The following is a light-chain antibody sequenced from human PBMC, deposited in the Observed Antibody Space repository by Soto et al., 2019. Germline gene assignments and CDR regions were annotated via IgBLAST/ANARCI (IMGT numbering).Light chain of an antibody. Sequence: SALTQPASVSGYPGQSIPISCTGASSDVGAYNYVAWCQQHPGKGPKLLIYDVSNRPSGFSSRFSGSKSGNAASLTISGLRAEDEADYFCSSYTTSSTYVFGTGTKVTVL. CDR3: SSYTTSSTYV. CDR1: SSDVGAYNY. J-gene: IGLJ1*01. CDR2: DVS. V-gene: IGLV2-14*01.